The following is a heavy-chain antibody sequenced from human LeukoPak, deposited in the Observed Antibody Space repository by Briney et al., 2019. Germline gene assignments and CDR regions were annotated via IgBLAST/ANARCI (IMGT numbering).Heavy chain of an antibody. J-gene: IGHJ4*02. V-gene: IGHV1-2*02. Sequence: ASVKVSCKASGYTFTGYYMHWVRQAPGQGLEWMGWIDPNSGGTNYAQKFQGRVTMTRDTSISTAYMELSRLRSDDTAVYYCARDIGSLGYSYAYDYWGQGTLVTVSS. CDR1: GYTFTGYY. D-gene: IGHD5-18*01. CDR3: ARDIGSLGYSYAYDY. CDR2: IDPNSGGT.